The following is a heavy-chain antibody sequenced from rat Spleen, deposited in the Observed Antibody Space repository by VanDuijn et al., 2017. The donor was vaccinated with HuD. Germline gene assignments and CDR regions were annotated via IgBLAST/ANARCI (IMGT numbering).Heavy chain of an antibody. D-gene: IGHD1-2*01. J-gene: IGHJ2*01. V-gene: IGHV2-6*01. CDR1: GFSLTSHH. Sequence: QVQLKESGPGLVQPSQTLSLTCTVSGFSLTSHHVSWVRQPPGKGLEWIAGISSGGNTYHNSGLKSRLSISRDTSKSQVFLKMNSLQTEETATYYWARADISAIYTDGIWGQGVMVTVSS. CDR3: ARADISAIYTDGI. CDR2: ISSGGNT.